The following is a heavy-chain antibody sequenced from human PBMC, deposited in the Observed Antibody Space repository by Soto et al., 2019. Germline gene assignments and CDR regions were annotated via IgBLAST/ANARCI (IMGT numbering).Heavy chain of an antibody. Sequence: ASVKVSCKASGYIFSSHYMHWVRQAPGQGLDWMGLINPSGTSTIYAQKLQGRITMTRDPSTSTDYMELSSLRSEDTAVYYCARDNSWDYGSGLMAWWFDPWGQGTLVTVSS. CDR3: ARDNSWDYGSGLMAWWFDP. D-gene: IGHD3-10*01. V-gene: IGHV1-46*04. CDR1: GYIFSSHY. CDR2: INPSGTST. J-gene: IGHJ5*02.